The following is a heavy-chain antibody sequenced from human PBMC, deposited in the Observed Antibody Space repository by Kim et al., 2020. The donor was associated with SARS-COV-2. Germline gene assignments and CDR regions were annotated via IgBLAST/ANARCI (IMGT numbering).Heavy chain of an antibody. Sequence: SETLSLTCAVYGGSFSGYYWSWIRQPPGKGLEWIGEINHSGSTNYNPSLKSRVTLSVDTSKNQFSLKLSSVTAADTAVYYCAREWARFYYGDYHEVVRFDPWGQGTLVTVSS. J-gene: IGHJ5*02. V-gene: IGHV4-34*01. CDR1: GGSFSGYY. CDR2: INHSGST. D-gene: IGHD4-17*01. CDR3: AREWARFYYGDYHEVVRFDP.